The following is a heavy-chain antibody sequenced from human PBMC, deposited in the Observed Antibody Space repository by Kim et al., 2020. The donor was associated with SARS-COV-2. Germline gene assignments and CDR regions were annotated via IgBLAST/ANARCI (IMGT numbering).Heavy chain of an antibody. V-gene: IGHV4-34*01. CDR1: GGPFSSYF. CDR2: IDHSEST. J-gene: IGHJ4*02. Sequence: SETLSLTCAVFGGPFSSYFWSWIRQTPGKGLEWIGEIDHSESTNYNPSLKSRVSMSVEASKNQFSLKLSSVTAADTAVYFCARARGSSFLHLDYWGQGSLVTVSS. D-gene: IGHD6-13*01. CDR3: ARARGSSFLHLDY.